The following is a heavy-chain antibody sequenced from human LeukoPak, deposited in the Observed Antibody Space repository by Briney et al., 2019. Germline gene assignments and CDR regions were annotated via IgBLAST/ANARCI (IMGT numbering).Heavy chain of an antibody. D-gene: IGHD2-2*02. CDR1: GYTFTNYY. V-gene: IGHV1-46*01. Sequence: ASVQVSCKASGYTFTNYYMHWVRQAPGQGLEWVGIINPSGCSTSYAQKFQGRVTMTRDTSTSTVYMELSSLRSEDTAVYYCARGARRVDIVVVPAAINEPGFDYWGQGTLVTVSS. CDR2: INPSGCST. CDR3: ARGARRVDIVVVPAAINEPGFDY. J-gene: IGHJ4*02.